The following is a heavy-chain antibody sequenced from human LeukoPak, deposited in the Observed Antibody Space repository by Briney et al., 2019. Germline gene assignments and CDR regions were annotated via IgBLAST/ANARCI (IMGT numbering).Heavy chain of an antibody. Sequence: ASVKVSCKASGYTFTNFDINWVRQAPGQGLEWMGWMNPVTGDAGSIQKFQGRVTLTRDTSISTAYMELSSLTSDDTAFYYCARAPMGTAAFYWGQGTLVTVSS. CDR2: MNPVTGDA. CDR3: ARAPMGTAAFY. V-gene: IGHV1-8*01. D-gene: IGHD2-2*01. CDR1: GYTFTNFD. J-gene: IGHJ4*02.